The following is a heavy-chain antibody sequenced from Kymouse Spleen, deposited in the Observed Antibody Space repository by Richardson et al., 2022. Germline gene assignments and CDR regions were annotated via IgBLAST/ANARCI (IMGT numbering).Heavy chain of an antibody. Sequence: QVQLVESGGGVVQPGRSLRLSCAASGFTFSSYGMHWVRQAPGKGLEWVAVISYDGSNKYYADSVKGRFTISRDNSKNTLYLQMNSLRAEDTAVYYCAKDRIGATTGDYWGQGTLVTVSS. CDR1: GFTFSSYG. V-gene: IGHV3-30*18. CDR2: ISYDGSNK. CDR3: AKDRIGATTGDY. D-gene: IGHD1-26*01. J-gene: IGHJ4*02.